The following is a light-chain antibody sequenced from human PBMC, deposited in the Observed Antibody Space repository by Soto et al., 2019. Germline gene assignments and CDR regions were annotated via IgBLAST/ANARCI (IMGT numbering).Light chain of an antibody. CDR1: HSISSW. J-gene: IGKJ1*01. V-gene: IGKV1-5*01. CDR3: QQYNSYWT. Sequence: DIQMTQAPSTLSASLGDRVAITCRASHSISSWLAWYQQKPGKAPKLLIYDASSLESGVASRCSGSGSGTEFTLTISSLQHDDFASYYCQQYNSYWTFGQGTKVDIK. CDR2: DAS.